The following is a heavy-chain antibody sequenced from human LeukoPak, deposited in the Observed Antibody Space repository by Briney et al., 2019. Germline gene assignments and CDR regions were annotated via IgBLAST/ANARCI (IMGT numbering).Heavy chain of an antibody. V-gene: IGHV5-51*01. D-gene: IGHD2-2*01. Sequence: GESLKISCRDSVNSFSGYWIAWLRQMPGKGLESMGIIYPGDSNTRYSPSFQGQVTMSADRSINTAYLQWSSLKASDTGIYYCARPTRGGPFDYWVQGTLVTVTS. CDR3: ARPTRGGPFDY. CDR2: IYPGDSNT. J-gene: IGHJ4*02. CDR1: VNSFSGYW.